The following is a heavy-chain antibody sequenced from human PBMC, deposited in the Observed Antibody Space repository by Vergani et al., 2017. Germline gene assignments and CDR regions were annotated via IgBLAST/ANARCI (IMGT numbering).Heavy chain of an antibody. J-gene: IGHJ4*02. D-gene: IGHD5-24*01. V-gene: IGHV4-31*03. CDR2: IYYSGST. CDR1: GGSISSGGYY. CDR3: ARVRWVEIATIIDY. Sequence: QVQLQESGPGLVKPSQTLSLTCTVSGGSISSGGYYWSWIRQHPGKGLEWIGYIYYSGSTYYNPSLKSRVTISVDTSKNQFSLKLSSVTAADTAVYYCARVRWVEIATIIDYWGQGTLVTVSS.